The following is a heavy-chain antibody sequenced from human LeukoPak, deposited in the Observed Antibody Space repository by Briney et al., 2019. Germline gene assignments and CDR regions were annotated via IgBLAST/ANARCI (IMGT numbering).Heavy chain of an antibody. CDR3: GFHGGY. CDR2: ISISGGTT. Sequence: GGSLRLSCAVSGFAFSRDTMSGGRQAPGKGLEWVSTISISGGTTDYADSVKGRFTISIDNSKNTLYLQMNSVRAEETAVYYCGFHGGYWGLGTLLTVSS. J-gene: IGHJ4*02. D-gene: IGHD3-10*01. CDR1: GFAFSRDT. V-gene: IGHV3-23*01.